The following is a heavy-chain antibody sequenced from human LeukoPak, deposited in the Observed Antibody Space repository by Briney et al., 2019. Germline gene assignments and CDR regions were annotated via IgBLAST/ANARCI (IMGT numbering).Heavy chain of an antibody. J-gene: IGHJ4*02. D-gene: IGHD3-22*01. Sequence: ASVKVSCKASGGTFSSYAISWVRQAPGQGLEWMGRIIPIFGIANYAQKVQGRVTITADKSTSTAYMELSSLRSEDTAVYYCARDPDDSSGYYYDNFDYWGQGTLVTVSS. CDR3: ARDPDDSSGYYYDNFDY. CDR1: GGTFSSYA. V-gene: IGHV1-69*04. CDR2: IIPIFGIA.